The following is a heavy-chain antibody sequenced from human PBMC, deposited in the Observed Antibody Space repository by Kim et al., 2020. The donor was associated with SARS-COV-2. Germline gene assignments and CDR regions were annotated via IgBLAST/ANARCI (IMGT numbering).Heavy chain of an antibody. D-gene: IGHD2-2*01. CDR3: GSRDCGRTSGYDGRDV. Sequence: SETLSLTCTVSGDSISSSSYYWGWIRQPPGKGLEWIGSINYSGNTYYNPSLRSRFTISVDTSKNQVSLKLRSVTAADTAVYYCGSRDCGRTSGYDGRDVWGQGTTVTVSS. J-gene: IGHJ6*02. CDR1: GDSISSSSYY. CDR2: INYSGNT. V-gene: IGHV4-39*01.